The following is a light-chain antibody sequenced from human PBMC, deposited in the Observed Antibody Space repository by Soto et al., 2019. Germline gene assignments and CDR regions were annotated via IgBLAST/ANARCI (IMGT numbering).Light chain of an antibody. J-gene: IGKJ1*01. CDR1: QSISSW. CDR2: HAS. V-gene: IGKV1-5*01. CDR3: QQYNGYSRT. Sequence: DLQMTQSPSTLSASVGDRVTITCRASQSISSWLAWYQQKPGKAPNLLIYHASTLESGVPPRFSGSGSGTEFTLTISSLQPDDFATYYCQQYNGYSRTFGQGTKVDIK.